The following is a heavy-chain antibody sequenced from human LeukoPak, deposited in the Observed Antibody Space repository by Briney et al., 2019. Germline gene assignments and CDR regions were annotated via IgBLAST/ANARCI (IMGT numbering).Heavy chain of an antibody. V-gene: IGHV3-48*04. D-gene: IGHD2-2*01. Sequence: PGGSLRLSCAASGFTFYSYNMNWVRQAPGKGLEWVSYISTSGSSIYYADSVKGRFTISRDNPKNALYLQMNSLRADDTAVYYCARPISSTSFYGMDVWGQGTTVTVSS. J-gene: IGHJ6*02. CDR3: ARPISSTSFYGMDV. CDR1: GFTFYSYN. CDR2: ISTSGSSI.